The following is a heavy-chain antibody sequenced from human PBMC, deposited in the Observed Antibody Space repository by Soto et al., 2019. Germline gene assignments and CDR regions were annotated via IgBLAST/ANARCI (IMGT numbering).Heavy chain of an antibody. CDR3: AHRLAATGLFDY. D-gene: IGHD6-13*01. CDR2: IYWDDDK. V-gene: IGHV2-5*02. Sequence: QITLKESGPTLVKPTQTLTQTCTFSGFSLSTSGVGVGWIRQPPGKALEWLALIYWDDDKRYSPSLKSRLTINEDTSKNQVVLTMTNMDPVDTATYYCAHRLAATGLFDYWGQGTLVTVSS. J-gene: IGHJ4*02. CDR1: GFSLSTSGVG.